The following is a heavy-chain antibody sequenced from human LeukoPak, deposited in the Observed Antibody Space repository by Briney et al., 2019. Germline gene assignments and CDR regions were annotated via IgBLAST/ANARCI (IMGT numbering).Heavy chain of an antibody. CDR1: GGSISSSSYY. J-gene: IGHJ5*02. CDR3: AGAPTDGSGNGWFDP. V-gene: IGHV4-39*07. Sequence: SETLSLTCTVSGGSISSSSYYWGWIRQPPGKGLEWIGEINHSGSTNYNPSLKSRVTISVDTSKNQFSLKLSSVTAADTAVYYCAGAPTDGSGNGWFDPWGQGTLVTVSS. CDR2: INHSGST. D-gene: IGHD3-10*01.